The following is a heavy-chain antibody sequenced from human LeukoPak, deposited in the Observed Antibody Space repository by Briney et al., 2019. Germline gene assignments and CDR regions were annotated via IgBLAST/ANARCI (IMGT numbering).Heavy chain of an antibody. V-gene: IGHV4-39*01. D-gene: IGHD2-2*02. CDR1: GGSISSSSYY. J-gene: IGHJ4*02. CDR3: ARGGGDIVVVPAAID. Sequence: SETLSLTCTVSGGSISSSSYYWGWIRQPPGKGLEWIGSIYYSGSTYYNPSLKSRVTISVDTSKNQFSLKLSSVTAADTAVYYCARGGGDIVVVPAAIDWGQGPLVTVSS. CDR2: IYYSGST.